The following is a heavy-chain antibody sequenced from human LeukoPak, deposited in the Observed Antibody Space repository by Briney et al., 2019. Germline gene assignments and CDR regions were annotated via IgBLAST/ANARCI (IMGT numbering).Heavy chain of an antibody. CDR3: ARGLRRDGYNLYY. Sequence: GGSLRLSCAASGFTFSHYSMNWVRQAPGKGLEWVSVIYSGGSTYNADSVKGRFTISRDNSKNTLYLQMNSLRAEDTAVYYCARGLRRDGYNLYYWGQGTLVTVSS. CDR2: IYSGGST. D-gene: IGHD5-24*01. CDR1: GFTFSHYS. J-gene: IGHJ4*02. V-gene: IGHV3-53*01.